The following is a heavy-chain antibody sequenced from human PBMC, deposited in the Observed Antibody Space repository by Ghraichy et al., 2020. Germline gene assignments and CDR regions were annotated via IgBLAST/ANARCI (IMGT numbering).Heavy chain of an antibody. CDR2: ITSSGRSI. D-gene: IGHD4-23*01. J-gene: IGHJ6*02. Sequence: KWVSYITSSGRSIFYADSVNGRFTISRDNAKNSLSLQMNRLRDEDTAVYYCARGSRVVRFYYYDGMDVWGQGT. V-gene: IGHV3-48*02. CDR3: ARGSRVVRFYYYDGMDV.